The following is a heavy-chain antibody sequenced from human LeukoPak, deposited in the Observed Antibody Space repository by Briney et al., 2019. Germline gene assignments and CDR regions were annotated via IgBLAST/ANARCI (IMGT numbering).Heavy chain of an antibody. D-gene: IGHD3-10*01. CDR3: AREGGAYYGSGSYGGMDV. J-gene: IGHJ6*03. V-gene: IGHV3-33*01. CDR1: GFTFSSYG. CDR2: TWYDGSNK. Sequence: GRSLRLSCAASGFTFSSYGMHWVRQAPGKGLEWVAVTWYDGSNKYYADSVKGRFTISRDNSKNTLYLQMNSLRAEDTAVYYCAREGGAYYGSGSYGGMDVWGKGTTVTVSS.